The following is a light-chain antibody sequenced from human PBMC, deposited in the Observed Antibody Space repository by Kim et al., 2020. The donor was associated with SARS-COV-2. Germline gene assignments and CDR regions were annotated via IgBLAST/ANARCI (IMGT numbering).Light chain of an antibody. CDR1: KLGDKY. CDR3: QAWDSRGGV. V-gene: IGLV3-1*01. J-gene: IGLJ3*02. CDR2: QDS. Sequence: SYELTQPPSVSVSPGQTASITCSGDKLGDKYACWYQQKPGQSPVLVIYQDSKRPSGIPERFSGSNSGNTATLTISGTQAMDEADYYCQAWDSRGGVFGGG.